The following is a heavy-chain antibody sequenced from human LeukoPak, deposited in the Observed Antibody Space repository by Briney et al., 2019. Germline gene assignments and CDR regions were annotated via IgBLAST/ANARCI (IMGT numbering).Heavy chain of an antibody. V-gene: IGHV4-30-4*08. D-gene: IGHD7-27*01. Sequence: SSETLSLTCTVSGGSISSGDYYWSWIRQPPWKGLEWIGYIYYSGSTYYNPSLKSRVTISIDTSKNQFSLKLSSVTAADTAVYYCARSWGAPALYYFDYWGQGTLVTVSS. CDR2: IYYSGST. CDR3: ARSWGAPALYYFDY. CDR1: GGSISSGDYY. J-gene: IGHJ4*02.